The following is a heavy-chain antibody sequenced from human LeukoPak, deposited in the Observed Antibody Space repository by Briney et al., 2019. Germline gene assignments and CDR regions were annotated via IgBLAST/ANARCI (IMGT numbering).Heavy chain of an antibody. V-gene: IGHV3-53*01. D-gene: IGHD3-22*01. CDR1: GFTVSSNY. J-gene: IGHJ4*02. CDR3: ARVPTYYYDSSGYGY. CDR2: IYSGGST. Sequence: GGSLRLSCAASGFTVSSNYMSWVRQAPGKGLEWVSVIYSGGSTYCADSVKGRFTISRDNSKNTLYLQMNSLRAEDTAVYYCARVPTYYYDSSGYGYWGQGTLVTVSS.